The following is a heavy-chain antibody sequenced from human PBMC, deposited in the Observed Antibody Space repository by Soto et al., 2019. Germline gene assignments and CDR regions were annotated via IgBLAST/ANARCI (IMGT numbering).Heavy chain of an antibody. CDR1: GDTVTSYY. D-gene: IGHD5-18*01. V-gene: IGHV1-46*01. J-gene: IGHJ4*02. Sequence: ASVKVSCKAAGDTVTSYYMHWVLQAPGQGLEWMGIINPSGGSTSYAQKFQGRVTMTRDTSTSTVYMELSSLRSEDTAVYYCARGGYSYGLPLDYFDYWGPGALVTVSS. CDR2: INPSGGST. CDR3: ARGGYSYGLPLDYFDY.